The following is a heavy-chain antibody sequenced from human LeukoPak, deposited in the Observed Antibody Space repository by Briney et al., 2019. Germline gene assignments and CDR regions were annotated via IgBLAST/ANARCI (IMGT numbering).Heavy chain of an antibody. V-gene: IGHV3-23*01. J-gene: IGHJ6*02. CDR3: ARADGDYPSGMDV. D-gene: IGHD4-17*01. CDR2: ISGSGGST. Sequence: GGSLRLSCAASGVTFSSYAMSWVRQAPGKGLEWVSDISGSGGSTYYADAVKGRFTVSRDNSKNTLYLQMNSLRVEDTAVYYCARADGDYPSGMDVWGQGTTVTVSS. CDR1: GVTFSSYA.